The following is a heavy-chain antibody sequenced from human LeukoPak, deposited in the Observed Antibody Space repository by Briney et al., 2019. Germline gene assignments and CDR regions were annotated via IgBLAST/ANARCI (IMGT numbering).Heavy chain of an antibody. Sequence: ASVKVSCKASGYTFTSYGITWVRQAPGQGLEWLGWISIYNGNTNYAQRVQGRVTMTTDTSTSTAYMELRSLRSDDTAVYYCARYCSGGSCPLYYLDYWGQGTLVTVSS. J-gene: IGHJ4*02. CDR3: ARYCSGGSCPLYYLDY. D-gene: IGHD2-15*01. CDR2: ISIYNGNT. CDR1: GYTFTSYG. V-gene: IGHV1-18*01.